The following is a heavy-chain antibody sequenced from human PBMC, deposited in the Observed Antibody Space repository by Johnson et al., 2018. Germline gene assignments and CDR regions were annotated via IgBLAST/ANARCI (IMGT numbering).Heavy chain of an antibody. V-gene: IGHV3-49*05. Sequence: VQLVQSGGGLVKPGRSLRLSCTASGFTFGDYAMSWFRQAPGKGLEWVGFIRSKAYGGTTEYAASVKGRFTISRDDSKSIAYLQMNSLKTEDTSVYYCTRARPRYCSGGSCYGYYYYMDVWGKGTTVTVSS. D-gene: IGHD2-15*01. CDR2: IRSKAYGGTT. CDR1: GFTFGDYA. J-gene: IGHJ6*03. CDR3: TRARPRYCSGGSCYGYYYYMDV.